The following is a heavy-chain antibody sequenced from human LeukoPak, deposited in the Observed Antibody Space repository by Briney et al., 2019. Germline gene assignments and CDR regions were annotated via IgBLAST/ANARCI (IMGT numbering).Heavy chain of an antibody. CDR3: ARGRGDIVGTTSHFDY. CDR2: IKQDGSEI. J-gene: IGHJ4*02. D-gene: IGHD1-26*01. Sequence: GGSLRLSCAASGFTFSSYWMSWVRQAPGKGLEWLANIKQDGSEIYYVDSVKGRFTISRDNAKNSLYLQMNSLRAEDTAVYYCARGRGDIVGTTSHFDYWGQGTLVTVSS. V-gene: IGHV3-7*02. CDR1: GFTFSSYW.